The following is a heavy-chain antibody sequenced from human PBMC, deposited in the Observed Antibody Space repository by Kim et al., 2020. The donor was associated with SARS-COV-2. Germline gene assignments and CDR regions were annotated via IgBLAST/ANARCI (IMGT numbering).Heavy chain of an antibody. CDR3: ARYYYDSSGLSFDP. D-gene: IGHD3-22*01. Sequence: TPALKSRVTISVDTSKNQFSLKLSSVTAADTAVYYCARYYYDSSGLSFDPWGQGTLVTVSS. V-gene: IGHV4-59*01. J-gene: IGHJ5*02.